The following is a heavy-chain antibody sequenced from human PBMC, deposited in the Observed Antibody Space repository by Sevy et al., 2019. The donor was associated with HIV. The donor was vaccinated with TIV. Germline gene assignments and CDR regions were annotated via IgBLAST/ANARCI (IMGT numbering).Heavy chain of an antibody. D-gene: IGHD1-26*01. CDR3: AKEVDGSYGSNWFDP. J-gene: IGHJ5*02. CDR2: INHSEST. Sequence: SETLSLTCAVYGGSFSGYYWRWIRQPPGKGLEWIGEINHSESTNYNPSLKSLVTLSVDTSKNQFSLKLSSVTAADTAVYYCAKEVDGSYGSNWFDPWGQGTLVTVSS. V-gene: IGHV4-34*01. CDR1: GGSFSGYY.